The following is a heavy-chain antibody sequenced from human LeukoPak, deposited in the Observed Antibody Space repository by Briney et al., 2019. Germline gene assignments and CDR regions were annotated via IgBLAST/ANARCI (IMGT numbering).Heavy chain of an antibody. CDR2: ISSNGGST. CDR3: ARVGSWDAFDI. J-gene: IGHJ3*02. V-gene: IGHV3-64*01. D-gene: IGHD1-26*01. Sequence: PGGSPRLSCAASGFTFSSYAMHWVRQAPGKGLEYVSAISSNGGSTYYANSVKGRFTISRDNSKNTLYLQMGSLRAEDMAVYYCARVGSWDAFDIWGQGTMVTVSS. CDR1: GFTFSSYA.